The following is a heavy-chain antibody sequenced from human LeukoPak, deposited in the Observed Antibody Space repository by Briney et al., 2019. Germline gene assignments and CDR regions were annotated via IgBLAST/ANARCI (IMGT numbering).Heavy chain of an antibody. Sequence: PGGSLRLSCAASGFTFSSYEMNWVRQAPGKGREWVSYISSSGSTIYYADSVKGRFTISRDNAKNSLYLQMNSLRAEDTAVYYCARGRYSSSWYEGFDPWGQGTLVTVSS. V-gene: IGHV3-48*03. D-gene: IGHD6-13*01. CDR3: ARGRYSSSWYEGFDP. J-gene: IGHJ5*02. CDR1: GFTFSSYE. CDR2: ISSSGSTI.